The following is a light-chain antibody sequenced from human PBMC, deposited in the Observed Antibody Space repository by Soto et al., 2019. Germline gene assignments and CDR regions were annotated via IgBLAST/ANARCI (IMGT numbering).Light chain of an antibody. CDR1: QDTSNH. CDR2: DAS. Sequence: DIQMTQSPSSLSASAGDRVTITCQASQDTSNHLNWYQQKAGKAPKLLINDASNLEAGVPSRFSGSGAGTDFTLTISSLQPEDIATYYCQQYVNALTFGGGTKVEIK. V-gene: IGKV1-33*01. CDR3: QQYVNALT. J-gene: IGKJ4*01.